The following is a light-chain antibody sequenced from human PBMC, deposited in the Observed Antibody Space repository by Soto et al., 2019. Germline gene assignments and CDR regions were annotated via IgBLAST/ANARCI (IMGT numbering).Light chain of an antibody. CDR2: AAS. Sequence: IQLTQSPSSLSASVGDRVTITCRASQGISSYLAWYQQKPGKAPKLLIYAASTLQSGVPSRFSGSGSVTDFTLTISSLQPEDYATYYCQQLNSYREYTFSQGTKLEIK. CDR1: QGISSY. V-gene: IGKV1-9*01. J-gene: IGKJ2*01. CDR3: QQLNSYREYT.